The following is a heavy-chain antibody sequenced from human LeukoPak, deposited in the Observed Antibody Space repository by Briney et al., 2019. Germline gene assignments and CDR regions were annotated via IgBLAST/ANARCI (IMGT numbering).Heavy chain of an antibody. D-gene: IGHD3-22*01. CDR2: IYYSGST. V-gene: IGHV4-39*07. CDR1: GGSISSSGYY. CDR3: ARAEGRTTMIVVASERGYFDY. Sequence: SETLSLTCTVSGGSISSSGYYWGWIRQPPGKGLEWVGSIYYSGSTYYNPSLKSRVTISVDKSKNQFSLKLSSVTAADTAVYYCARAEGRTTMIVVASERGYFDYWGQGTLVTVSS. J-gene: IGHJ4*02.